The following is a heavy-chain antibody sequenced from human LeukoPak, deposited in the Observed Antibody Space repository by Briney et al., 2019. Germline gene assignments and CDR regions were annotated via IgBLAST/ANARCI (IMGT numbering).Heavy chain of an antibody. J-gene: IGHJ4*02. CDR2: IYYSGST. CDR1: GGSISSYY. V-gene: IGHV4-59*12. Sequence: SETLSLTCTVSGGSISSYYWSWIRQPPGKGLEWIGYIYYSGSTNYNPSLKSRVSISLDKSKNQISLRLSSVTVADTAMYYCARDNPGGSFGDYDYWGQGTLVTVSS. CDR3: ARDNPGGSFGDYDY. D-gene: IGHD4-17*01.